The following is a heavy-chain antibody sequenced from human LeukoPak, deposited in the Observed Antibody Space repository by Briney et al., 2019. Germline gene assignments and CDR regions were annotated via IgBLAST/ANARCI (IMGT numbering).Heavy chain of an antibody. D-gene: IGHD5-18*01. V-gene: IGHV3-48*03. CDR1: GFTFSSYE. CDR2: ISSSGSTI. CDR3: AREKTWIQPVDF. Sequence: PGGSLRLSCAASGFTFSSYEMNWVRQAPGKGLEWVSYISSSGSTIYYADSVKGRFTISRDNAKNSLFLQMSSLRAEDTAVYYCAREKTWIQPVDFWGQGTLVTVSS. J-gene: IGHJ4*02.